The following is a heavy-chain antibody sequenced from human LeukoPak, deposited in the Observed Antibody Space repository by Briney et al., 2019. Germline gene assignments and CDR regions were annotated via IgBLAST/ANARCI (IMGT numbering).Heavy chain of an antibody. CDR3: ARGGGNSYAPVDY. V-gene: IGHV3-74*01. J-gene: IGHJ4*02. Sequence: GGSLRLSCAASGFTFSTYWMHWARHVPGKGLVWVSRINSNGNNTPCADSVKGRFTISRDNAKNTLFLQMNSLRAEDTAVYYCARGGGNSYAPVDYWGQGTLVTVSS. CDR2: INSNGNNT. CDR1: GFTFSTYW. D-gene: IGHD5-18*01.